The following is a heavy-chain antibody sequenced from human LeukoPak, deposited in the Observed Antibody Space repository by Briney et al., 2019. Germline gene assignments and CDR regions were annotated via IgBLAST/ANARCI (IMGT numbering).Heavy chain of an antibody. D-gene: IGHD6-13*01. CDR3: ARGPSIAAAGTRRPWFDP. Sequence: GASVKVSCKASGYTFTSYDINWVRQATGQRLEWMGWMNPNSGNTGYAQKFQGRVTITRDTSASTAYMELSSLRPEDTAVYYCARGPSIAAAGTRRPWFDPWGQGTLVTVSS. J-gene: IGHJ5*02. CDR2: MNPNSGNT. V-gene: IGHV1-8*01. CDR1: GYTFTSYD.